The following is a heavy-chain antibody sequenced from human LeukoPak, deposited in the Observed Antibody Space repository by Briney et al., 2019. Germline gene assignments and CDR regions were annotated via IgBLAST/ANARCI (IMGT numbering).Heavy chain of an antibody. V-gene: IGHV3-21*04. CDR2: ISSGSRNT. J-gene: IGHJ3*02. CDR3: ARGGGYTDDAFDI. CDR1: AFSFDNDI. Sequence: GGSLRLSCAASAFSFDNDIMHWLRQAPGKGLEWVSSISSGSRNTYYSDSVKGRFTISRDESMNTLYLQMNSLRAEDTAVYYCARGGGYTDDAFDIWGQGTMVTVSS. D-gene: IGHD1-26*01.